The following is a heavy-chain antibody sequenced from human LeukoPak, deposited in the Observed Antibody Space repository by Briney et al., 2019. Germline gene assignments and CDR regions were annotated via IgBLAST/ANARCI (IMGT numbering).Heavy chain of an antibody. CDR3: AGSRFCSGGSCHSAVDY. Sequence: GESLKISCKGSGYSFTSYWIGWVRQMPGKGLEWMGIIYPGDSYSRYSPSFQGQVTISVDKSMNTAHLQWSSLRASDTAMYYCAGSRFCSGGSCHSAVDYWGQGTLGNGSS. J-gene: IGHJ4*02. CDR1: GYSFTSYW. CDR2: IYPGDSYS. D-gene: IGHD2-15*01. V-gene: IGHV5-51*01.